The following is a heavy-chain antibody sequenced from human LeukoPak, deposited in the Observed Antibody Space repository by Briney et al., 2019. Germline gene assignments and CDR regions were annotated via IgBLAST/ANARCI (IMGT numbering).Heavy chain of an antibody. CDR2: IYYSGST. V-gene: IGHV4-59*01. J-gene: IGHJ6*02. CDR3: ARAYSYGSGGYYYGMDV. D-gene: IGHD5-18*01. Sequence: SETLSLTCTVSGGSISSYYWSWIRQPPGKGLEGIGYIYYSGSTNYNPSLKSRVTISVDTSKNQFSLKLSSVTAADTAVYYCARAYSYGSGGYYYGMDVWGQGTTVTVSS. CDR1: GGSISSYY.